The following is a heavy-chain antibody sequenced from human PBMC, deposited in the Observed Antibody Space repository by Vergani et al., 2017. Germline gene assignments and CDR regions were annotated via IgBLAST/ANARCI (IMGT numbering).Heavy chain of an antibody. J-gene: IGHJ5*02. D-gene: IGHD3-16*01. CDR1: GGNFSSYA. V-gene: IGHV1-69*13. CDR3: ARDPGDGPKEGWFDP. CDR2: IIPIFGTA. Sequence: QVQLVQSGAEVKKPGSSVKVSCKASGGNFSSYAISWVRQAPGQGLEWMGRIIPIFGTANYAQKFQGRVTITADESTSTAYMELSSLRSEDTAVYYCARDPGDGPKEGWFDPWGQGTLVTVSS.